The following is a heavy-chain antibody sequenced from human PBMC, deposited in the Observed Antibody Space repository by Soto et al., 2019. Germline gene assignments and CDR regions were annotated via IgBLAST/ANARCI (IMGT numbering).Heavy chain of an antibody. CDR1: GYTFTGYY. CDR2: INPNSGGT. D-gene: IGHD6-19*01. Sequence: ASVKVSCKASGYTFTGYYMHWVRQAPGQGLEWMGWINPNSGGTNYAQKFQGWVTMTRDTSISTAYMELSRLRSDDTAVYYCARSPSGPSYYYYYGMDVWGQGTTVTVS. J-gene: IGHJ6*02. CDR3: ARSPSGPSYYYYYGMDV. V-gene: IGHV1-2*04.